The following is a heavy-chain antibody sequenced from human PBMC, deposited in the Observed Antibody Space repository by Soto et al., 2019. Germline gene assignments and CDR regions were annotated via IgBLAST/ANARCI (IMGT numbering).Heavy chain of an antibody. CDR3: ARGVAGPLHWFDP. Sequence: ASVKVSCKASGYTFTSYAMHWVRQAPGQRLEWMGWINAGNGNTKYSQKLQSRVTITRDTSASTAYMELSSLRSEDTAVYYCARGVAGPLHWFDPWGQGTLVTSPQ. CDR2: INAGNGNT. CDR1: GYTFTSYA. D-gene: IGHD6-19*01. J-gene: IGHJ5*02. V-gene: IGHV1-3*01.